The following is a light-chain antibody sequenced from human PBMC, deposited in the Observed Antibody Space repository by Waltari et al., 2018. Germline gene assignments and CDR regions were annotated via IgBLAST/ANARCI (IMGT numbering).Light chain of an antibody. CDR1: KLGDKY. CDR3: QAWDNSTVV. Sequence: SYELTQPPSVSVSPGQTASLACSGDKLGDKYACCYQQKPGQSPVMVIYQDNKRPSGIPERFSGSNSGNTATLTISGTQAMDEADYYCQAWDNSTVVFGGGTKVTVL. J-gene: IGLJ2*01. V-gene: IGLV3-1*01. CDR2: QDN.